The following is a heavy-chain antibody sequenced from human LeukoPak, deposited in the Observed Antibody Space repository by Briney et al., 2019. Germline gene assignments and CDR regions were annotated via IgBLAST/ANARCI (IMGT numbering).Heavy chain of an antibody. CDR1: GFTFSSYA. Sequence: GGSLRLSCAASGFTFSSYAMSWVRQAPGKGLEWVSAISGSGGSTYYADSVKDRFTISRDNSKNTLYLQMNSLRAEDTAIYYCAKGGNYAPLDYWGQGTLVTVSS. CDR2: ISGSGGST. V-gene: IGHV3-23*01. CDR3: AKGGNYAPLDY. D-gene: IGHD1-7*01. J-gene: IGHJ4*02.